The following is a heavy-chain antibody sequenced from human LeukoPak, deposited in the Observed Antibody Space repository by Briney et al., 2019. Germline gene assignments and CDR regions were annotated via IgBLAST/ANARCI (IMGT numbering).Heavy chain of an antibody. V-gene: IGHV1-46*01. Sequence: GASVKVSCKASGYTSTTYYIHWVRQAPGQGLEWMGIVKPSDGSTNYAQKFQGRVTMTRDTSTSIVYMELSSLRSEDTAVYYCARVVVDNSGWYHFDYWGQGTLVTVSS. D-gene: IGHD6-19*01. J-gene: IGHJ4*02. CDR2: VKPSDGST. CDR3: ARVVVDNSGWYHFDY. CDR1: GYTSTTYY.